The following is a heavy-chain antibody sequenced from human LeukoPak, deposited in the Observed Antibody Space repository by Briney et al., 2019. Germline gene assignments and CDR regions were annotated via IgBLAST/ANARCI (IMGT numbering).Heavy chain of an antibody. Sequence: SETLSLTCTVSGGSISSSSYYWSWIRQPPGKGLEWIGSIYYSGSTYYNPSLKSRVTISVDTSKNQLSLKLSSVTAADTAVYDCARRLHSSSWESGYHYLDVWGQGTTVTVSS. CDR1: GGSISSSSYY. CDR2: IYYSGST. D-gene: IGHD6-13*01. V-gene: IGHV4-39*01. CDR3: ARRLHSSSWESGYHYLDV. J-gene: IGHJ6*03.